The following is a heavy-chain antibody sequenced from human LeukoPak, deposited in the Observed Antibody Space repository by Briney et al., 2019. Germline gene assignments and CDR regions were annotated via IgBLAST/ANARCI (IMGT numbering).Heavy chain of an antibody. J-gene: IGHJ4*02. Sequence: PSETLSLTCTVSGGSISSYYWSWIRQPPGKGLEWIGYIYYSGSTNYNPSLKSRVTISVDTSKNQFSLKLSSVTAADTAVYYCARQAPLYYYDSSGYPYLDWGQGTLVTVSS. CDR3: ARQAPLYYYDSSGYPYLD. D-gene: IGHD3-22*01. V-gene: IGHV4-59*08. CDR1: GGSISSYY. CDR2: IYYSGST.